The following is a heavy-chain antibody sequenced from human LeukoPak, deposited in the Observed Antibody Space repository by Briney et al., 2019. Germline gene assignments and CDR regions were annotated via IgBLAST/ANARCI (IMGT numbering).Heavy chain of an antibody. CDR1: GFIFSSYS. Sequence: GGSLRHSCAASGFIFSSYSMNWVRQAPGKGLEWVSSISSSSSYIYYADSVKGRFTISRDNAKNSLYLQMSSLRAEDTAAYYCARANDYGDYLEPVYWGQGTLVTVSS. CDR2: ISSSSSYI. D-gene: IGHD4-17*01. CDR3: ARANDYGDYLEPVY. V-gene: IGHV3-21*01. J-gene: IGHJ4*02.